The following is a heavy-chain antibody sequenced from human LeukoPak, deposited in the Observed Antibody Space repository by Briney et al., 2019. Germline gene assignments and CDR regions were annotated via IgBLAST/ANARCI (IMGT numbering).Heavy chain of an antibody. J-gene: IGHJ4*02. V-gene: IGHV4-59*12. Sequence: PSETLSLTCTASGGSISSYYWSWLRMPPGKGLEWMGYIYYGGSTKYNPSLNSRVTISADSSRNQFSLNWRSVTAADTAVYYWARLPVRAWYRAYWGQGTLVTVPP. CDR2: IYYGGST. D-gene: IGHD1-1*01. CDR3: ARLPVRAWYRAY. CDR1: GGSISSYY.